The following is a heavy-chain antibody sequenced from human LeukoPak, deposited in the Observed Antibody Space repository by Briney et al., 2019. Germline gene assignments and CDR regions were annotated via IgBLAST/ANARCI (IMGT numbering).Heavy chain of an antibody. D-gene: IGHD1-26*01. CDR2: IYSGGST. Sequence: GGSLRLSCAASGFTFSIYSMNWVRQAPGKGLEWVSVIYSGGSTYYADSVKGRFTISRDNSKNTLYLQMNSLRAEDTAVYYCARSTSGGFDYWGQGALVTVSS. J-gene: IGHJ4*02. CDR3: ARSTSGGFDY. CDR1: GFTFSIYS. V-gene: IGHV3-53*01.